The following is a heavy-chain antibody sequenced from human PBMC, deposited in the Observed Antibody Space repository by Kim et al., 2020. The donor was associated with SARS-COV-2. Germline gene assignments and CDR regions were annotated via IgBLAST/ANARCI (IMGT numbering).Heavy chain of an antibody. CDR3: ARVRTYCGGDCYSPYYYYGMDV. J-gene: IGHJ6*02. CDR2: IYHSGST. Sequence: SETLSLTCAVSGGSISSSNWWSWVRQPPGKGLEWIGEIYHSGSTNYNPSLKSRVTISVDKSKNQFSLKLSSVTAADTAVYYCARVRTYCGGDCYSPYYYYGMDVWGQGTTVTVSS. D-gene: IGHD2-21*02. CDR1: GGSISSSNW. V-gene: IGHV4-4*02.